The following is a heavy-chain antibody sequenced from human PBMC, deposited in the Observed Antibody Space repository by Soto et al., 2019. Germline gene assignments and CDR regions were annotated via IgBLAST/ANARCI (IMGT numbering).Heavy chain of an antibody. J-gene: IGHJ6*02. CDR1: GYTFTGYY. CDR2: INPNSGGT. V-gene: IGHV1-2*04. CDR3: ARAVLGQYDYVWGSSRYYYGMDV. D-gene: IGHD3-16*01. Sequence: ASVKVSCKASGYTFTGYYMHWVRQAPGQGLEWMGWINPNSGGTNYAQKFQGWVTMTRDTSISTAYMELSRLRSGDTAVYYCARAVLGQYDYVWGSSRYYYGMDVWGQGTTVTSP.